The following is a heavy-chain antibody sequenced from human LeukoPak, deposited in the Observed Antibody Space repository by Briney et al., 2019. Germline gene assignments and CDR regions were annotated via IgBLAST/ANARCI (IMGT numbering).Heavy chain of an antibody. CDR1: GGSFNNYY. D-gene: IGHD5-18*01. J-gene: IGHJ4*02. CDR2: IYYSGST. CDR3: ARQTAKNVDTARFDY. V-gene: IGHV4-59*08. Sequence: SETLSLTCTISGGSFNNYYWSWIRQPPGKGLEWIGYIYYSGSTNYNPSLNSRVNISLDTSKNQFSLRLSSVTAADTAVYYCARQTAKNVDTARFDYWGQGTLVTVSS.